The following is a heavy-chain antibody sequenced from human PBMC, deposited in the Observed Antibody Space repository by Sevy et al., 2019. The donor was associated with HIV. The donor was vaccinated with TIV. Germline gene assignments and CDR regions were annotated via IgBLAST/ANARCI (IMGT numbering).Heavy chain of an antibody. J-gene: IGHJ4*02. V-gene: IGHV4-39*01. CDR2: IYYGGTS. D-gene: IGHD2-21*02. CDR1: GGSISSGTYY. Sequence: SETLSLTCTVSGGSISSGTYYWGWIRQPPGKGLEWIGNIYYGGTSYYNPSLKSRVTISVDTSKNQFSLNLRSVTAADTAVFYCARGGGNSEWGCYFDFWGQGTLVTVSS. CDR3: ARGGGNSEWGCYFDF.